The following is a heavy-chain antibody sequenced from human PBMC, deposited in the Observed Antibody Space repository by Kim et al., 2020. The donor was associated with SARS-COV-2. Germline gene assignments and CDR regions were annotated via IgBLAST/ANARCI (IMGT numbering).Heavy chain of an antibody. J-gene: IGHJ4*02. V-gene: IGHV3-21*01. CDR1: GFTFSSYS. CDR3: ARESVVSGYSDY. Sequence: GGSLRLSCAASGFTFSSYSMNWVRQAPGKGLEWVSSISSSSSYIYYADSVKGRFTISRDNAKNSLYLQMNSLRAEDTAVYYCARESVVSGYSDYWGQGTLVTVSS. D-gene: IGHD3-22*01. CDR2: ISSSSSYI.